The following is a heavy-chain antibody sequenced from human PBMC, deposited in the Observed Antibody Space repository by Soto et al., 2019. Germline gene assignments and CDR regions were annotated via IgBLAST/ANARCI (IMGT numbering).Heavy chain of an antibody. CDR1: GGSISSDDYY. CDR2: IHSSGSI. Sequence: SETLSLTCTVSGGSISSDDYYWSWIRQAPGRGLEWIGYIHSSGSIYYNPSLKSRATMSIDTARNQFSLKVSSVTVADTAVYYCARDLDGLHDDTSGPFPRPGWGQGTLVTVSS. D-gene: IGHD3-22*01. CDR3: ARDLDGLHDDTSGPFPRPG. V-gene: IGHV4-30-4*01. J-gene: IGHJ1*01.